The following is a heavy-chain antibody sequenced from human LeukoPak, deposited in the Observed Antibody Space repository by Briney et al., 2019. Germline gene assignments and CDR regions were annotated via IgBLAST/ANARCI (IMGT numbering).Heavy chain of an antibody. Sequence: GSSLRLSCAASGFTFNTYALHWVRQAPGKGLEWVAVMSYDGGHKYYADSVKGRFTISRDNSQNTLYLQMNSLRAEDTAVYYCARCSGYGMDVWGQGTPVPVSS. CDR1: GFTFNTYA. CDR2: MSYDGGHK. V-gene: IGHV3-30-3*01. D-gene: IGHD3-10*02. J-gene: IGHJ6*02. CDR3: ARCSGYGMDV.